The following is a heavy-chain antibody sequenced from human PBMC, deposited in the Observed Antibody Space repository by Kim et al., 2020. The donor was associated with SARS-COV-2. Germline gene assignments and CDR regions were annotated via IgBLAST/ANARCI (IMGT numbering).Heavy chain of an antibody. J-gene: IGHJ4*02. CDR2: INHSGST. Sequence: SETLSLTCAVYGGSFSGYYWSWIRQPPGKGLEWIGEINHSGSTNYNPSLKSRVTISVDTSKNQFSLKLSSVTAADTAVYYCARGLPVTTVDYWGQGTLVTVSS. CDR3: ARGLPVTTVDY. V-gene: IGHV4-34*01. D-gene: IGHD4-17*01. CDR1: GGSFSGYY.